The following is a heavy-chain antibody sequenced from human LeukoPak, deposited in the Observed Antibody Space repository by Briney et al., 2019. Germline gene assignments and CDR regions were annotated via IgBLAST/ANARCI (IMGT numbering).Heavy chain of an antibody. CDR3: ARRALTSKWVRGVMYYYYYMDV. Sequence: PSETLSLTCAVYGGSFSGYYWSWIRQPPGKGLEWIGEINHSGSTNYNPSLKSRVTISVDTSKNQFSLKLSSVTAADTAVYYCARRALTSKWVRGVMYYYYYMDVWGKGTTVTISS. CDR1: GGSFSGYY. V-gene: IGHV4-34*01. CDR2: INHSGST. D-gene: IGHD3-10*01. J-gene: IGHJ6*03.